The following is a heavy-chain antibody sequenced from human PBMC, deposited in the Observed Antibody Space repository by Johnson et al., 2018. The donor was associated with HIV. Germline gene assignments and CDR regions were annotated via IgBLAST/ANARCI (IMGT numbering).Heavy chain of an antibody. D-gene: IGHD2-15*01. J-gene: IGHJ3*02. CDR2: ISSSGSTI. CDR3: ASSAPGLLPNDAFDI. Sequence: VQLVESGGGLVQPGGSLRLSCAASGFTFSSYEMNWVRQAPGQGLARVSYISSSGSTIYYADSVKGRFTISRDNSKNTLYLQMNSLRGEDTAVYYCASSAPGLLPNDAFDIWGQGTMVTVSS. V-gene: IGHV3-48*03. CDR1: GFTFSSYE.